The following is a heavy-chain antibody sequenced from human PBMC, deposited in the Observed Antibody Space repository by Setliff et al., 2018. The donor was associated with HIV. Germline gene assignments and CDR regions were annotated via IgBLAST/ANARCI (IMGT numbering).Heavy chain of an antibody. CDR2: INHSGST. CDR3: ARDRYTWNYGKNYMDV. Sequence: SETLSLTCAVFGGSFTDIGGSFTDYYWIWIRQPPGKGLEWIGEINHSGSTHYNPSLKSRFTISVDTSKNQFSLKLSSVTAADTAVYYCARDRYTWNYGKNYMDVWGKGTTVTVSS. J-gene: IGHJ6*03. V-gene: IGHV4-34*01. CDR1: GGSFTDIGGSFTDYY. D-gene: IGHD1-7*01.